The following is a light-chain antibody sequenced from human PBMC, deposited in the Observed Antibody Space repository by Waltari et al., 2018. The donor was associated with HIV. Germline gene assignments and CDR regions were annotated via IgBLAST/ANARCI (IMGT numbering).Light chain of an antibody. Sequence: QSALTQPRSVSGYPGQSVTISCTGTSSDVGGYDSVPWYLQHPGNVPKLIIYEVIKRPSGVPDRFSGSKSGNTASLTISGLQTEDEADYFCCSYAGTYTYVLFGGGTKLTVL. CDR3: CSYAGTYTYVL. J-gene: IGLJ3*02. V-gene: IGLV2-11*01. CDR2: EVI. CDR1: SSDVGGYDS.